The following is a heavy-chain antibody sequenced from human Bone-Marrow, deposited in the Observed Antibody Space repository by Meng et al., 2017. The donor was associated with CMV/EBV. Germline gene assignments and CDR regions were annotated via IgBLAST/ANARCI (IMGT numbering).Heavy chain of an antibody. CDR2: INSDGSST. CDR3: ARDIPSDEGGLDY. Sequence: GESLKISCAASGFTFSSYWMHWVRQAPGKGLVWVSRINSDGSSTSYADSAKGRVTISRDNAKNTLYLQMNSLRVEDTAVYYCARDIPSDEGGLDYWGQGTLVTVSS. J-gene: IGHJ4*02. V-gene: IGHV3-74*01. CDR1: GFTFSSYW. D-gene: IGHD2-15*01.